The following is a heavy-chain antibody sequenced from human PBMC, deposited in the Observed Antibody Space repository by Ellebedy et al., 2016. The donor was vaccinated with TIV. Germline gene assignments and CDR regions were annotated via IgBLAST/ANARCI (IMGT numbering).Heavy chain of an antibody. CDR2: INPSGGST. CDR3: ARWGPYSGTFQGPFDF. CDR1: GYTFTSYY. J-gene: IGHJ4*02. Sequence: AASVKVSCKASGYTFTSYYMHWVRQAPGQGLEWMGIINPSGGSTSYARKFQGRVTITADRSTNIVYLELSSLRSEDTAVYYCARWGPYSGTFQGPFDFWGQGVLVTVSS. V-gene: IGHV1-46*01. D-gene: IGHD5-12*01.